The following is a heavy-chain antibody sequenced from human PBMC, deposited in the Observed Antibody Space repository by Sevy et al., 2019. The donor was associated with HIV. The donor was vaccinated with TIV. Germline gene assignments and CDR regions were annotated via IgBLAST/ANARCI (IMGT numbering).Heavy chain of an antibody. CDR1: GGSISSSSYY. CDR2: IYYSGST. J-gene: IGHJ5*02. CDR3: ARQGPDSSGYLNWFDP. D-gene: IGHD3-22*01. V-gene: IGHV4-39*01. Sequence: SETLSLTCTVSGGSISSSSYYWGWIHQPPGKGLEWIGSIYYSGSTYYNPSLKSRVTISVDTSKNQFSLKLSSVTAADTAVYYCARQGPDSSGYLNWFDPWGQGTLVTVSS.